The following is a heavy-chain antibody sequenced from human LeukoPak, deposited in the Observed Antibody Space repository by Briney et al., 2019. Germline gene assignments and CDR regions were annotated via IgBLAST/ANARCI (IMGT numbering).Heavy chain of an antibody. CDR2: IYHSGST. V-gene: IGHV4-39*07. CDR1: GGSISSSSYY. D-gene: IGHD1-26*01. CDR3: ARQGSYYRFHYYYYYMDV. Sequence: SETLSLTCTVSGGSISSSSYYWGWIRQPPGKGLEWIGSIYHSGSTYYNPSLKSRVTISVDTSKNQFSLKLSSVTAADTAVYYCARQGSYYRFHYYYYYMDVWGKGTTVTVSS. J-gene: IGHJ6*03.